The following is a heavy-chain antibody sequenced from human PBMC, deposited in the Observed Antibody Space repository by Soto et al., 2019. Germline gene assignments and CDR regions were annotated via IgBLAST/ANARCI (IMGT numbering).Heavy chain of an antibody. Sequence: QVQLQESGPGLVKPSQTLSLTCTVSGGSISSGGYYWSWIRQHPVKGLEWIGYIYYSGTTYYNPSLKSRVTISVDTSKNHFSLKLTYVTAADTAVYYCARVNPGQWLVKYWGQGTLVTVSS. CDR3: ARVNPGQWLVKY. D-gene: IGHD6-19*01. J-gene: IGHJ4*02. CDR1: GGSISSGGYY. V-gene: IGHV4-31*03. CDR2: IYYSGTT.